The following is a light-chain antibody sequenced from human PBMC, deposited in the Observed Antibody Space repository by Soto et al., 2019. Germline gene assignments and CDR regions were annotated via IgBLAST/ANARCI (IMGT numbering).Light chain of an antibody. CDR2: GAS. J-gene: IGKJ1*01. CDR3: QQSGSSPTWT. V-gene: IGKV3-20*01. Sequence: EIVLTQSPGTLSLSPGERATLSCRASQTVSSSYLAWYQQKPGQAPRLLIYGASIRATGIPDRFSGSGSGTDFILTISRLEPEDLAVYYCQQSGSSPTWTFGQGTTVEIK. CDR1: QTVSSSY.